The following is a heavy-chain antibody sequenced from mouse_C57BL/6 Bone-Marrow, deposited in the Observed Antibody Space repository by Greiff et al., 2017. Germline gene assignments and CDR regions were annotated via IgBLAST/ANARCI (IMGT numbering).Heavy chain of an antibody. Sequence: QLQLQQPGAELVKPGASVKLSCKASGYTFTSYWMHWVKQRPGQGLEWIGMIHPNSGSTNYNEKFKSKATLTVDKSSSTAYMQLSSLTSEDSAVYYGARPGGYDYAYYFDYWGQGTTLTVTS. CDR1: GYTFTSYW. CDR2: IHPNSGST. D-gene: IGHD2-4*01. J-gene: IGHJ2*01. V-gene: IGHV1-64*01. CDR3: ARPGGYDYAYYFDY.